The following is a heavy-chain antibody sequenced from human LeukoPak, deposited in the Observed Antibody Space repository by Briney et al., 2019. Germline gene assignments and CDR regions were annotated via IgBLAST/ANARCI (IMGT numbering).Heavy chain of an antibody. J-gene: IGHJ3*02. CDR2: IHTSAST. CDR3: ARDDNSGYSDDAIDI. CDR1: GASINNYY. V-gene: IGHV4-4*07. Sequence: SETLSLTCSVSGASINNYYWSCLRQPAGKGLEWIGRIHTSASTEYNPSLKSRVTMSVDTSKNQFSLKLTSVTAADTAVYFCARDDNSGYSDDAIDIWGQGTLVTVSS. D-gene: IGHD5-12*01.